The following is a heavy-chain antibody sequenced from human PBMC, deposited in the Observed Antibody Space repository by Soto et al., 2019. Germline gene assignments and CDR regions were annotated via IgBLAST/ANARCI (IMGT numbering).Heavy chain of an antibody. CDR2: VNPSSGGT. D-gene: IGHD4-17*01. V-gene: IGHV1-2*02. CDR1: GFTDYY. J-gene: IGHJ6*02. Sequence: GASVKVSCKASGFTDYYIHWVRQAPGQGLEWMGWVNPSSGGTKYAQKFQGRVAMTRDTFISTTYVELSRLQSDDTAVYYCARERSADSGSYGMDVWGQGTTVTVSS. CDR3: ARERSADSGSYGMDV.